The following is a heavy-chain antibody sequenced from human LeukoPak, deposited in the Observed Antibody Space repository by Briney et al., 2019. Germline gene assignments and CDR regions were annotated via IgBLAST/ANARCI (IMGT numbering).Heavy chain of an antibody. V-gene: IGHV3-7*01. J-gene: IGHJ4*02. Sequence: GGSLRLSCAAPGFIFSNYSMSGVRQAPAKGVDGVASINQDGSAESYVASVMGGFTISRNNANNSLYLQVNSRRVDDTAVYYCVRLFGGVTTFDYWGQGTLVTVSS. CDR3: VRLFGGVTTFDY. CDR2: INQDGSAE. CDR1: GFIFSNYS. D-gene: IGHD4-17*01.